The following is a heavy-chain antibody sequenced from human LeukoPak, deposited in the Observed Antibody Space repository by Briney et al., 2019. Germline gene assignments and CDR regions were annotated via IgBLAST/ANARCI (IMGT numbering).Heavy chain of an antibody. CDR2: IYYSGST. CDR3: ARAPKGVVAASDAFDI. V-gene: IGHV4-59*08. CDR1: GGSISSYY. D-gene: IGHD2-15*01. Sequence: PSETLSLTCTVSGGSISSYYWSWIRQPPGKGLEWIGYIYYSGSTNYNPSLKSRVTISVDTSKNQFSLKLSSVTAADTAVYYCARAPKGVVAASDAFDIWGQGTMVTVSS. J-gene: IGHJ3*02.